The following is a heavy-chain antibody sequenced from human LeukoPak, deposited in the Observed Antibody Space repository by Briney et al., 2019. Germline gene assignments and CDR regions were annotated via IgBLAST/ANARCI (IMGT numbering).Heavy chain of an antibody. J-gene: IGHJ6*02. V-gene: IGHV3-30*18. CDR2: ISYDGSNK. D-gene: IGHD5-12*01. CDR1: GFTFSSCG. Sequence: PGRSLRLSCAASGFTFSSCGMHWVRQAPGKGLEWVAVISYDGSNKYYADSVKGRFTISRDNSKNTLYLQMNSLRAEDTAVYYCAKSFGGYDGGYYYGMDVWGQGTTVTVSS. CDR3: AKSFGGYDGGYYYGMDV.